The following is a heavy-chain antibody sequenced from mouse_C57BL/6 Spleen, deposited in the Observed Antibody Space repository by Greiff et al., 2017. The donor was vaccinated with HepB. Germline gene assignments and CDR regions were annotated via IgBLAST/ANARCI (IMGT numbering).Heavy chain of an antibody. CDR3: ARNPGGYLDY. J-gene: IGHJ2*01. CDR1: GYAFSSSW. V-gene: IGHV1-82*01. Sequence: VQLQQSGPELVKPGASVKISCKASGYAFSSSWMHWVKQRPGKGLEWIGGIYPGDGDTNYNRKFKGKATLTADKSSSTAYMQLSSLTSEDSAVYCCARNPGGYLDYWGQGTTLTVSS. CDR2: IYPGDGDT.